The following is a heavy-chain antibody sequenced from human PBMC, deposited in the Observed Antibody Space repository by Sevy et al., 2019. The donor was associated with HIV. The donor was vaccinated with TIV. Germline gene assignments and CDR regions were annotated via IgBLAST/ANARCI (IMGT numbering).Heavy chain of an antibody. CDR3: ARENPGSLYYALDV. Sequence: SQTLSLTCAISGDSVSSNSAAWNWIRQSPSRGLEWLGRTYCRSKCYNDYAVAVKSRITIDPDTSKNQFSLHLTSVTPKDTAVYYCARENPGSLYYALDVWGQGTTVTASS. V-gene: IGHV6-1*01. CDR2: TYCRSKCYN. J-gene: IGHJ6*02. D-gene: IGHD7-27*01. CDR1: GDSVSSNSAA.